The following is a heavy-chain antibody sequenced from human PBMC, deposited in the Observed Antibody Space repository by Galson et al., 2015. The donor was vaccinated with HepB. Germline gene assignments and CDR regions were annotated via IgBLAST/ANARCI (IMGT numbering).Heavy chain of an antibody. D-gene: IGHD3-10*01. J-gene: IGHJ4*02. Sequence: SLRLSCAASGFTFGKYAMRWVRQVPGKGLEWVSAIGGGGDIKYYADSVKGRFTVSRDNSDNTLFLQMDSLRVEDTAVYYCARRASANSGYHDYWGQGTLVTVSS. CDR1: GFTFGKYA. CDR2: IGGGGDIK. CDR3: ARRASANSGYHDY. V-gene: IGHV3-23*01.